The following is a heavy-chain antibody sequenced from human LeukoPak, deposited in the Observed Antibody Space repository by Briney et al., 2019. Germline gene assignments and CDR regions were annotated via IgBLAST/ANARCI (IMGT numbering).Heavy chain of an antibody. V-gene: IGHV1-69*13. J-gene: IGHJ4*02. CDR2: IIPIFGTA. CDR3: ARALSIAVPYYFDY. D-gene: IGHD6-19*01. Sequence: ASVKVSCKASGGTFSSYAISWVRQAPGQGLEWMGGIIPIFGTANYAQKFQGRVTVTADESTSTAYMELSSLRSEDTAVYYCARALSIAVPYYFDYWGQGTLVTVSS. CDR1: GGTFSSYA.